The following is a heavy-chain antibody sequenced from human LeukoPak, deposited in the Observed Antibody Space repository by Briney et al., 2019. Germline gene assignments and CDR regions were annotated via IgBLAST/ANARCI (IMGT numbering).Heavy chain of an antibody. D-gene: IGHD5-18*01. CDR2: ISDDGSNK. CDR1: GFTFTRYS. J-gene: IGHJ4*02. Sequence: GGSLRLSCAASGFTFTRYSMHWVRQAPGKGLEWVAVISDDGSNKYYPDSVKGRFTISRDNSKSTLYLQMNSLRAEDTAVYYCAKDSPSYGYYFDYWGQGTLVTVSS. V-gene: IGHV3-30-3*01. CDR3: AKDSPSYGYYFDY.